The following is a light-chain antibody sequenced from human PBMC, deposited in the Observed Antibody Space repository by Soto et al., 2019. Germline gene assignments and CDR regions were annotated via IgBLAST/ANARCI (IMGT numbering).Light chain of an antibody. J-gene: IGKJ2*01. CDR2: GAS. Sequence: EIVMTQSPATLSVSPGERATLSCRASQSVSTNLAWYQQKLGQAPRLLLYGASTKATGIPARFSGSGSGTEFTLTISSLDSEDFAVYYCQQYNKWPPYTFGPGTKVDIK. CDR1: QSVSTN. V-gene: IGKV3-15*01. CDR3: QQYNKWPPYT.